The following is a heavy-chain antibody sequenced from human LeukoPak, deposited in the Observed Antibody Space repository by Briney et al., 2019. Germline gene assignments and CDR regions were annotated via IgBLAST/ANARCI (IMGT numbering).Heavy chain of an antibody. J-gene: IGHJ6*03. D-gene: IGHD3-3*01. CDR1: GGSFSGYY. V-gene: IGHV4-59*01. CDR3: ASSYPYYDFWSGYYTPPYYYYYMDV. Sequence: SETLSLTCAVYGGSFSGYYWSWIRQPPGKGLEWIGYIYYSGSTNYNPSLKSRVTISVDTSKNQFSLKLSSVTAADTAVYYCASSYPYYDFWSGYYTPPYYYYYMDVWGKGTTVTVSS. CDR2: IYYSGST.